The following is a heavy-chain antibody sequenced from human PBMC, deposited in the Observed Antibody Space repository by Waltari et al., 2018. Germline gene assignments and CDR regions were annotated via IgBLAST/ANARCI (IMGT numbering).Heavy chain of an antibody. CDR1: GYTLTELS. CDR2: FVPEDGET. CDR3: ATDQSSGDAFDI. V-gene: IGHV1-24*01. Sequence: QVQLVQSGAEVKKPGASVKVSCKVSGYTLTELSRHWVRQAHGKGLEWMGGFVPEDGETIYAQMFQGRVTMTEDTSTDTAYMELSSLRSEDTAVYYCATDQSSGDAFDIWGQGTMVTVSS. D-gene: IGHD3-22*01. J-gene: IGHJ3*02.